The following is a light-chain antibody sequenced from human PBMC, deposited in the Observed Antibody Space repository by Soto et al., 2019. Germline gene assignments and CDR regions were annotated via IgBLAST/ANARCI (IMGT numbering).Light chain of an antibody. V-gene: IGKV3-15*01. Sequence: EIVMTQSPATLSVSPGERATLSCRASQSVSSNLAWYQQKPGQAPRLLIYGASTRATGIPARFSGSGSGTEFTLTISSLQSEDFAVYYCQQHSTWPFTYGPGT. CDR1: QSVSSN. CDR2: GAS. CDR3: QQHSTWPFT. J-gene: IGKJ3*01.